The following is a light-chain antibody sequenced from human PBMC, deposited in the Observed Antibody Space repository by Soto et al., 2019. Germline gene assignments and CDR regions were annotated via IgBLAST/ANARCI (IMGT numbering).Light chain of an antibody. CDR2: AAT. Sequence: EIVLTQSPGTLSLSPGERATLSCRASQSVSSSYLACYQQQPGQPPSLLIYAATSSATGTPDRFSGSGSGTDFTLTISKLEPDDFAVYYCQQYGSSPWTFGQGTKVEIK. V-gene: IGKV3-20*01. CDR1: QSVSSSY. J-gene: IGKJ1*01. CDR3: QQYGSSPWT.